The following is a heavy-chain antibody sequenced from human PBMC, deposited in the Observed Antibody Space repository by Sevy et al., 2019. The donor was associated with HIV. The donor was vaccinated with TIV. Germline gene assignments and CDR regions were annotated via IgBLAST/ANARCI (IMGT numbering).Heavy chain of an antibody. J-gene: IGHJ4*02. CDR3: AATKDYYESRGSPFDY. CDR2: YDPEDDKR. V-gene: IGHV1-24*01. CDR1: GKTLTQLS. D-gene: IGHD3-22*01. Sequence: ASVKVSCKVSGKTLTQLSMHWVRQAPGKGLEWMGSYDPEDDKRIYAQKFQGRVTMTEDTSTDTAYMELRILGSEDTAVDYCAATKDYYESRGSPFDYWGQGTMVTVSS.